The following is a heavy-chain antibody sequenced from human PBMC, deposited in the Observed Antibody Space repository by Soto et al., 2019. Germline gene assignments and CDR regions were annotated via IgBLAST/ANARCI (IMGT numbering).Heavy chain of an antibody. D-gene: IGHD4-17*01. CDR3: AREYGDYGLDY. J-gene: IGHJ4*02. CDR1: GGSISSYY. Sequence: SETLSLTCTVSGGSISSYYWSWIRQPPGKGLEWIGYIYYSGSTNYNPSLKSRVTISVGTSKNQFSLKLSSVTAADTAVYYCAREYGDYGLDYWGQGTLVTVSS. CDR2: IYYSGST. V-gene: IGHV4-59*01.